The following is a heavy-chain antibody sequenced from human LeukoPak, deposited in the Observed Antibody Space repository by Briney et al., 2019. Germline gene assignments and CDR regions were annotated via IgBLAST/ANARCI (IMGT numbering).Heavy chain of an antibody. CDR3: ARDRVNPSGYQLLFSNYYYMDV. D-gene: IGHD2-2*01. CDR2: IYTSGST. V-gene: IGHV4-61*02. CDR1: GGSISSGSYY. J-gene: IGHJ6*03. Sequence: SSETLSLTCTVSGGSISSGSYYWSWIRQPAGKGLEWIGRIYTSGSTNYNPSLKSRVTISVDTSKNQFSLKLSSVTAADTAVYYCARDRVNPSGYQLLFSNYYYMDVWGKGTTVTISS.